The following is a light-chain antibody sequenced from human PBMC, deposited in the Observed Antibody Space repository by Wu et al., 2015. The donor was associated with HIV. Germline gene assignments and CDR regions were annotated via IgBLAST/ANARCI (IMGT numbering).Light chain of an antibody. V-gene: IGKV1-13*02. CDR1: QDMFTY. CDR3: QQLNSFPLT. Sequence: AIQLTQSPSSLSASIGDRVNITCRASQDMFTYLAWYQQTPGKAPRVLIYDASTLQSGVSPRFSGSGSGAHFTLTISGLQREDFAIYYCQQLNSFPLTFGQGSRLEIK. J-gene: IGKJ5*01. CDR2: DAS.